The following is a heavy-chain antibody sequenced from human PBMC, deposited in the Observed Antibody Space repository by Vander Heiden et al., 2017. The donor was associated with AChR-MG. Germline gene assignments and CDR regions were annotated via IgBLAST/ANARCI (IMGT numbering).Heavy chain of an antibody. CDR3: AREIIAAAGRYYYYGMDV. J-gene: IGHJ6*02. CDR1: GYTFSGYY. D-gene: IGHD6-13*01. Sequence: QVQLVQSGAEVKKPGASVRVSCKASGYTFSGYYMHWVRQAPGQGLEWMGWINPDGGDTKYAQEFQGWVTMTRDTSISTAYMELNRLRSDDTAVYFCAREIIAAAGRYYYYGMDVWGQGTTVTVSS. CDR2: INPDGGDT. V-gene: IGHV1-2*04.